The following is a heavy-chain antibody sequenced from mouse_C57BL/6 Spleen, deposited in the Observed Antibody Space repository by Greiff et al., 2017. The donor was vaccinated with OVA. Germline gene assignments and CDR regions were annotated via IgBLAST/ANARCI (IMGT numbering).Heavy chain of an antibody. CDR1: GFTFRDYG. CDR2: ISSGSSTI. J-gene: IGHJ4*01. Sequence: DVQLVESGGGLVKPGGSLKLSCAASGFTFRDYGMHWVRQAPEKGLAWVAYISSGSSTIYYADTVKGRFTISRDNAKNTLFLQMTSLRSEDTAMYYCARGVAEDYWGQGTSVTVSS. V-gene: IGHV5-17*01. CDR3: ARGVAEDY.